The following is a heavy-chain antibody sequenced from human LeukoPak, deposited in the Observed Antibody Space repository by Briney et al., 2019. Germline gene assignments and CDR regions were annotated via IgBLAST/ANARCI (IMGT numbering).Heavy chain of an antibody. V-gene: IGHV3-23*01. Sequence: GGSLRLSCAASGFTFSTYALSWVRQAPGKGLEWVSVISGSAVTTYYADSVQGRITISRDTSKKTVYLQMNSLRAEDTAIYYCAKAYYFVSGSYYQAFDYWGQGTLVTVSS. J-gene: IGHJ4*02. D-gene: IGHD3-10*01. CDR1: GFTFSTYA. CDR2: ISGSAVTT. CDR3: AKAYYFVSGSYYQAFDY.